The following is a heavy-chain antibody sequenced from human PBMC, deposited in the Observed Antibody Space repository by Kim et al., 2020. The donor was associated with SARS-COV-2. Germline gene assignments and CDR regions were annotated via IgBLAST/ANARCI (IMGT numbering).Heavy chain of an antibody. J-gene: IGHJ6*02. D-gene: IGHD3-16*02. CDR2: IYYSGST. CDR3: ARLSLSVWGSYRYGMDG. CDR1: GGSISSYY. Sequence: SETLSLTCTVSGGSISSYYWSWIRQPPGKGLEWIGYIYYSGSTNFNPSLKSRVTISVDTSKNQFSLKLSSVTAADTAVDYCARLSLSVWGSYRYGMDGWGQGTTVTVSS. V-gene: IGHV4-59*08.